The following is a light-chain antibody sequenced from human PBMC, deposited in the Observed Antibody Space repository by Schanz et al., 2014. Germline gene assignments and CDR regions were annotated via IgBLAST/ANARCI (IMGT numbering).Light chain of an antibody. Sequence: QSALTQPASVSGSPGQSVTISCTGTSSDVGGYNYVSWYQLHPGKAPKLMIYDVSKRPSGVPDRFSGSKSGNTASLTVSGLQAEDEADYYCSSYADSSTLFGPGTKLTV. V-gene: IGLV2-8*01. J-gene: IGLJ1*01. CDR2: DVS. CDR1: SSDVGGYNY. CDR3: SSYADSSTL.